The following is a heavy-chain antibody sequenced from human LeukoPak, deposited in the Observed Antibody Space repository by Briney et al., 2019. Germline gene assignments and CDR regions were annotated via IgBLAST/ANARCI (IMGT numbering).Heavy chain of an antibody. Sequence: AGGSLRLSCAASGFTFSSYWMSWVRQAPGKGLEWVANIKQGGSEKYYADSVRGRFTISRDNAKSSLYLQMNSLRAEDTAVYYCAREAYRDTSIDYCGQGTLVTVSS. V-gene: IGHV3-7*05. CDR1: GFTFSSYW. D-gene: IGHD5-18*01. CDR3: AREAYRDTSIDY. J-gene: IGHJ4*02. CDR2: IKQGGSEK.